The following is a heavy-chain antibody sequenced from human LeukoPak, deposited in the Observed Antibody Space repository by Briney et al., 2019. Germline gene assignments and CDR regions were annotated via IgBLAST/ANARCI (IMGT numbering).Heavy chain of an antibody. V-gene: IGHV4-39*07. D-gene: IGHD3-22*01. Sequence: SETLSLTCTVSGNSISSGDYYWGWIRQPPGKGLEWIGSIYYSGSTYYNPSLKSRVTISADTSKNQFSLKLSSVTAADTAVYYCARGITMIVVVTTPQDDAFDIWGQGTMVTVSS. CDR1: GNSISSGDYY. CDR2: IYYSGST. J-gene: IGHJ3*02. CDR3: ARGITMIVVVTTPQDDAFDI.